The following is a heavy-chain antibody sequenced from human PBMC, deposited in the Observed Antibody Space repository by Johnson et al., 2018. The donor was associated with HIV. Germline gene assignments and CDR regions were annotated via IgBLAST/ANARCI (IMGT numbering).Heavy chain of an antibody. D-gene: IGHD3-16*01. CDR3: AKPPSMGADTFDI. V-gene: IGHV3-30*02. J-gene: IGHJ3*02. Sequence: QEKLVESGGGLAKPAWSPRLSCAASQFTFSSYGMHWVRQAPGKGLEWVAFIRYDGSNKYYADSVKGRFTISRDNAKNSLYLQMNSLRAEDTAVYYCAKPPSMGADTFDIWGQGTMVTVSS. CDR1: QFTFSSYG. CDR2: IRYDGSNK.